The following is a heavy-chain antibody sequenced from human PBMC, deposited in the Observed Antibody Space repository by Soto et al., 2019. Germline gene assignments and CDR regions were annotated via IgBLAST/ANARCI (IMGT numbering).Heavy chain of an antibody. CDR2: IHYSGGT. CDR1: GGSIRTGGYY. CDR3: ATMIDPEYYFDF. D-gene: IGHD3-16*01. Sequence: SETLSLTCTVSGGSIRTGGYYWSWIRQHPGQGLEWIGYIHYSGGTYYNPSLNSRVSISIDTSKSQFSLKVSSVTAADTAVYYCATMIDPEYYFDFWGQGTLVTVSS. J-gene: IGHJ4*02. V-gene: IGHV4-31*03.